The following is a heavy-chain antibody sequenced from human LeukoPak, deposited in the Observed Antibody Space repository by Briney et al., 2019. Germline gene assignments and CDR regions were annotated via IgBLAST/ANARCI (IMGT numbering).Heavy chain of an antibody. CDR1: GASVNSYY. D-gene: IGHD3-22*01. CDR3: TKGYYEPFDS. CDR2: ISDSGRT. V-gene: IGHV4-59*02. Sequence: SETLSLTYTVSGASVNSYYWDWIRQPPGKGLEWIGCISDSGRTYYNPSLKSRVTISLGTSNNQFSLRLTSVTAADSAMYYCTKGYYEPFDSWGQGTLVTVSS. J-gene: IGHJ4*02.